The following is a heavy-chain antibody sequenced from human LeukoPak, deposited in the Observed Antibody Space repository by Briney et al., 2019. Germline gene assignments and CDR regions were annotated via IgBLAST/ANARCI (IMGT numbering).Heavy chain of an antibody. CDR3: ATFPRYFDWLSSPPNDY. J-gene: IGHJ4*02. Sequence: GGSLRLSCAASGFTFSSYSMNWVRQAPGKGLEWVSYISSSSSTIYYADSVKGRFTISRDNAKNSLYLQMNSLRAEDTAVYYCATFPRYFDWLSSPPNDYWGQGTLVTVSS. CDR1: GFTFSSYS. CDR2: ISSSSSTI. V-gene: IGHV3-48*04. D-gene: IGHD3-9*01.